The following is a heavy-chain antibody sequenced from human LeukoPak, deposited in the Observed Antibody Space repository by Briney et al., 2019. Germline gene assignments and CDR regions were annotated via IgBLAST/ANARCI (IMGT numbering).Heavy chain of an antibody. D-gene: IGHD3-10*01. Sequence: PGGSVRLSCTASGFTFSTYDMHWVRQAPGKGLQWVAFIRYDGNSESYADSVKGRFIISRDNSKNTLYLQMNSLRADDTALYFCAKDLTYGSQGGSDSWGQGTLVTVSS. CDR1: GFTFSTYD. J-gene: IGHJ4*02. V-gene: IGHV3-30*02. CDR2: IRYDGNSE. CDR3: AKDLTYGSQGGSDS.